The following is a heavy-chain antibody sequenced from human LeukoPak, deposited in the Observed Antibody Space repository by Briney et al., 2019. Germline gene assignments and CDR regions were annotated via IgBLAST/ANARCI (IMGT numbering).Heavy chain of an antibody. J-gene: IGHJ4*02. Sequence: ASVKVSCKTSGYTFTSYYMHWVRQAPGQGVEWMGIINLNGGSTKYAQKFQGRVTMTRDTSTSTVYIELSSLRSEDTAVYYCTRVYCSSSSCYNADYWGQGTLVTVSS. CDR2: INLNGGST. D-gene: IGHD2-2*02. CDR1: GYTFTSYY. V-gene: IGHV1-46*03. CDR3: TRVYCSSSSCYNADY.